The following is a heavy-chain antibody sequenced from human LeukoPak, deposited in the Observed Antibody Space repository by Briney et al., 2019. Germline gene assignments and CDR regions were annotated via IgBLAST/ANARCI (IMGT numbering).Heavy chain of an antibody. CDR3: ARTPHGGSYWGTSGSLAFDI. CDR2: IGTAGDT. CDR1: GFTFSSYD. Sequence: GGSLRLSCAASGFTFSSYDMHWVRQATGKGLEWVSAIGTAGDTYYPGSVKGRFTISRENAKNSLYLQMNSLRAGDTAVYYCARTPHGGSYWGTSGSLAFDIWGQGTMVTVSS. J-gene: IGHJ3*02. V-gene: IGHV3-13*01. D-gene: IGHD1-26*01.